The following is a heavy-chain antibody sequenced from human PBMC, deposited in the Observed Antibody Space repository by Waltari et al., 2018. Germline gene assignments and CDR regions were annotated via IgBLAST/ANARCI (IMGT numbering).Heavy chain of an antibody. CDR2: IFPRDSDT. CDR1: GYSFSSYW. V-gene: IGHV5-51*01. D-gene: IGHD1-26*01. Sequence: EVQLVQSGTQVKKPGESLRISCKASGYSFSSYWIGWVRQMPGKGMEWMGIIFPRDSDTRYTPSSQGRFTISADKSTGTAYLQFSSLTASDTAMYFCARELIWPGELGPFDLWGQGTFVSVSS. J-gene: IGHJ3*01. CDR3: ARELIWPGELGPFDL.